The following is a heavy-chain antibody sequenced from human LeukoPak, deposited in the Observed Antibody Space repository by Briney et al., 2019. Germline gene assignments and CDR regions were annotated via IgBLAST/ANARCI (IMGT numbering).Heavy chain of an antibody. V-gene: IGHV1-18*04. CDR3: ARGTMVRGVIPSYYYGMDV. J-gene: IGHJ6*04. CDR1: GYTFTSYG. CDR2: ISAYNGNT. D-gene: IGHD3-10*01. Sequence: GASVKVSCKASGYTFTSYGISWVRQAPGQGLEWMGWISAYNGNTNYAQKLQGRVTMTTDTSTSTAYMELRSLRSDDTAVYYCARGTMVRGVIPSYYYGMDVWGKGTTATVSS.